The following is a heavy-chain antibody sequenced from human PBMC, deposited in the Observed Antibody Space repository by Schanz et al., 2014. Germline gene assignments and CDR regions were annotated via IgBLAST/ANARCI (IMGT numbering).Heavy chain of an antibody. CDR2: IGYDGSEK. CDR3: ARGPIPIQGVPMDF. CDR1: GLNFDYYG. V-gene: IGHV3-33*01. J-gene: IGHJ4*02. Sequence: QVQLVESGGGVVQPGRSLRLSCATSGLNFDYYGMNWVRQAPGKGLEWVANIGYDGSEKYYVDSVKGRFTISRDNSKDTLYLQMSGLTPEDTAVYYCARGPIPIQGVPMDFWVQGTLVTDSS. D-gene: IGHD3-10*01.